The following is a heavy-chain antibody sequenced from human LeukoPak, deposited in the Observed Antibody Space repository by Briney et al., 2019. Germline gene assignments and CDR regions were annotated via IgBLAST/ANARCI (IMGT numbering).Heavy chain of an antibody. V-gene: IGHV1-8*03. CDR3: ARLGREFQDAFDI. Sequence: ASVKVSCKASGYTFTSCDINWVRQATGQGLEWTGWMNPNSGNTGYAQKFQGRVTITRNTSMSTAYMELSSLRSEDTAVYYCARLGREFQDAFDIWGQGTMVTVSS. CDR1: GYTFTSCD. CDR2: MNPNSGNT. D-gene: IGHD3-16*01. J-gene: IGHJ3*02.